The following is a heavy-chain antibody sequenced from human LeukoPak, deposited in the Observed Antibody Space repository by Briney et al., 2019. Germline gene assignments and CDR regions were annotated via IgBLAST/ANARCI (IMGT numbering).Heavy chain of an antibody. CDR3: ARASKRLGYCSGGSCYRGDNWFDP. V-gene: IGHV1-18*01. D-gene: IGHD2-15*01. Sequence: ASVKVSCKASGYTFTSYGISWVRQAPGQGLEWTGWISAYNGNTNYAQKLQGRVTMTTDTSTSTAYMELRSLRSDDTAVYYCARASKRLGYCSGGSCYRGDNWFDPWGQGTLVTVSS. CDR2: ISAYNGNT. CDR1: GYTFTSYG. J-gene: IGHJ5*02.